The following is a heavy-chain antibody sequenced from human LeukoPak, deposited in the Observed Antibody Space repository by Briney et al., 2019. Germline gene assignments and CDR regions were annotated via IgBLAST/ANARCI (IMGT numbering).Heavy chain of an antibody. V-gene: IGHV3-7*01. D-gene: IGHD6-19*01. J-gene: IGHJ6*03. CDR2: IQEDGGEK. Sequence: GGSLRLSCAASGFTFSRYWMSWVRQAPGKGLEWVANIQEDGGEKYYVDSVKGRFVISRDNAKNSVYLQMNSLRVEDTAVYYCAIAPLSSGLNYYYYYMDVWGKGTTVTISS. CDR1: GFTFSRYW. CDR3: AIAPLSSGLNYYYYYMDV.